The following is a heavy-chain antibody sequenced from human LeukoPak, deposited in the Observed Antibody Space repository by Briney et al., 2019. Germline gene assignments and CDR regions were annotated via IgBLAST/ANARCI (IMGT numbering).Heavy chain of an antibody. D-gene: IGHD3-22*01. V-gene: IGHV3-33*01. CDR2: IWYDGSNK. J-gene: IGHJ4*02. CDR1: GFTFSSYG. Sequence: GGSLRLSCAASGFTFSSYGMHWVRQAPGKGLEWVAVIWYDGSNKYYADSVKGRFTISRDNSKNTLYLQMNSLRAEDTAVYYCARNYYDSSGYYYHDYWGQGTLVTVSS. CDR3: ARNYYDSSGYYYHDY.